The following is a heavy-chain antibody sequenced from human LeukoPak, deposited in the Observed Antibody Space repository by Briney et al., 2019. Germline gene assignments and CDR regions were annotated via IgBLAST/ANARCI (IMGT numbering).Heavy chain of an antibody. V-gene: IGHV3-30*02. J-gene: IGHJ4*02. Sequence: VKGRFTISRDNSKNTLYLQMNSLRAEDTAVYYCAKPGGTFGGVIDLWGQGTLVTVSS. CDR3: AKPGGTFGGVIDL. D-gene: IGHD3-16*01.